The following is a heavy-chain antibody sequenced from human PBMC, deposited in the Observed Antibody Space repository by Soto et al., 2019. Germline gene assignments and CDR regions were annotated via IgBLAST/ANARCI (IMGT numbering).Heavy chain of an antibody. CDR2: ISASNGNT. CDR3: ARDCQYYGSGSYWNPCWFGP. J-gene: IGHJ5*02. V-gene: IGHV1-18*01. Sequence: GAAVKVYCKVSAYNLTSYGISWVRPAPGQGIEWMGWISASNGNTNYAQKLQGRVTMTTDTSTSTAYMELRSLRSDDTAVYYCARDCQYYGSGSYWNPCWFGPWGQGTLVTVSS. CDR1: AYNLTSYG. D-gene: IGHD3-10*01.